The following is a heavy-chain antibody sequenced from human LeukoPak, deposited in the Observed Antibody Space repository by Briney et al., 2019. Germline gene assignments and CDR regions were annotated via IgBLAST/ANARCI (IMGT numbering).Heavy chain of an antibody. CDR3: AIEKYSSGWLQGAFDI. V-gene: IGHV1-18*01. J-gene: IGHJ3*02. Sequence: ASVKVSCKASGYTFTSYGISWVRQAPGQGLEWMGWISAYNGNTNYAQKLQGRVTMTTDTSTSTAYMELRSLRSDDTAVYYCAIEKYSSGWLQGAFDIWGQGTMVTVSS. CDR1: GYTFTSYG. D-gene: IGHD6-19*01. CDR2: ISAYNGNT.